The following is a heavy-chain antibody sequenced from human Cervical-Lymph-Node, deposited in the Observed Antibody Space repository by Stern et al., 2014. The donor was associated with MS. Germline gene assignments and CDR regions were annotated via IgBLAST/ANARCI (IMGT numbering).Heavy chain of an antibody. CDR3: ARSDLGTEALDI. J-gene: IGHJ3*02. CDR1: GFTFSSYA. CDR2: ISFDGSRA. D-gene: IGHD3/OR15-3a*01. Sequence: MQLVESGGGVVQPGRSLRLSCAASGFTFSSYAMHWVRQAPGTGLEWVALISFDGSRAYYADSVKGRFTISRDNSKNTLFLQMNTLKAEDMAVYYCARSDLGTEALDIWGQGTMDTVSS. V-gene: IGHV3-30*04.